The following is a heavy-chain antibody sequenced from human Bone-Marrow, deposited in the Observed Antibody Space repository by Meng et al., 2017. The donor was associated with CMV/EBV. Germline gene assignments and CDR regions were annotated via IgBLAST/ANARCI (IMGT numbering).Heavy chain of an antibody. D-gene: IGHD2-2*01. CDR3: ARPGYCSSTSCYLLDY. CDR1: GYTFTGYY. Sequence: ASVKVSCKASGYTFTGYYMHWVRQAPGQGLEWMGWINPNSGGTNYAQKFQGRVTMTRDTSISTAYMELSGLRSDDTAVYYCARPGYCSSTSCYLLDYWGQGTLVTVSS. CDR2: INPNSGGT. J-gene: IGHJ4*02. V-gene: IGHV1-2*02.